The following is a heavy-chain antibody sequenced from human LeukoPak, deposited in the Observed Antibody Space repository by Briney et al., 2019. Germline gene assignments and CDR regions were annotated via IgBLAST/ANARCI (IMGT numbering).Heavy chain of an antibody. CDR3: AKPKSGGLAVTADWFDP. D-gene: IGHD6-19*01. V-gene: IGHV3-23*01. J-gene: IGHJ5*01. CDR2: INASSGST. Sequence: GSLRLSCAASGFAFSTYAMSWLRQPPGKGLEWVSPINASSGSTYYAASVSCRFTISRDNSKVTLYLHLNTLRAQDTAVYYCAKPKSGGLAVTADWFDPWGQGTLVVVSS. CDR1: GFAFSTYA.